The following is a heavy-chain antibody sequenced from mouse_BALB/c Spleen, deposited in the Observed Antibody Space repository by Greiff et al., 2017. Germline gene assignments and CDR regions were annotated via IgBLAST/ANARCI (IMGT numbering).Heavy chain of an antibody. D-gene: IGHD2-3*01. J-gene: IGHJ2*01. CDR1: GFNIKDTY. V-gene: IGHV14-3*02. CDR3: ALIYDGSGY. CDR2: IDPANGNT. Sequence: VHVKQSGAELVKPGASVKLSCTASGFNIKDTYMHWVKQRPEQGLEWIGRIDPANGNTKYDPKFQGKATITADTSSNTAYLQLSSLTSEDTAVYYCALIYDGSGYWGQGTTLTVSS.